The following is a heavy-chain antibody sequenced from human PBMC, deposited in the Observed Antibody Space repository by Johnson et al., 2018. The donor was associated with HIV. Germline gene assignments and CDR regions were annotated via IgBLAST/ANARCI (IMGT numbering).Heavy chain of an antibody. J-gene: IGHJ3*02. CDR3: ARDKGNYDMLTGYYNVGAFYI. D-gene: IGHD3-9*01. Sequence: QVQLVESGGGVVQPGRSLRLSCAASGFTFSSYAMHWVRQAPGKGLEWVAVISYDGSNKYYADSVKGRFTISRDNSKNTLYLQMNSLRAEDTAVYYCARDKGNYDMLTGYYNVGAFYIWGQGTMVTVSS. CDR2: ISYDGSNK. CDR1: GFTFSSYA. V-gene: IGHV3-30*04.